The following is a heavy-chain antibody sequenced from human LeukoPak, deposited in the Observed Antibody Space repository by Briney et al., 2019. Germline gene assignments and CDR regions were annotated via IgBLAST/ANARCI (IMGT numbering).Heavy chain of an antibody. D-gene: IGHD6-19*01. V-gene: IGHV3-23*01. J-gene: IGHJ6*04. CDR2: ISGSGDNT. CDR3: AKERYSSGWYAYMDV. CDR1: GFTFSSYA. Sequence: VGSLRLSCAASGFTFSSYAMNWVRQAPGKGLEWVSAISGSGDNTYYADSVKGRFTISRDNSKNTLYLQMDSLRAEDTAVYNCAKERYSSGWYAYMDVWGKGTTVTVSS.